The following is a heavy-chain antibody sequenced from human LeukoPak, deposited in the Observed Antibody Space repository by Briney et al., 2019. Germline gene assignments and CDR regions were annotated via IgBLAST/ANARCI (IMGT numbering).Heavy chain of an antibody. V-gene: IGHV7-4-1*02. CDR1: GYTFTSYA. D-gene: IGHD3-3*01. J-gene: IGHJ5*02. CDR2: INTNTGNP. Sequence: GASVKVSCKASGYTFTSYAMNWVRQAPGQGLEWMGWINTNTGNPTYAQGFTGRFVFSLDTSVSTAYLQISSLKAEDTAVYYCARVGAISYYDFWSGYYNWFDPWGQGTLVTVSS. CDR3: ARVGAISYYDFWSGYYNWFDP.